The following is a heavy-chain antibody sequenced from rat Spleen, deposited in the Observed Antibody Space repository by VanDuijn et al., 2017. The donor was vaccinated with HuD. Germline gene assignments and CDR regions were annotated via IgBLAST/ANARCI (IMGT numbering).Heavy chain of an antibody. J-gene: IGHJ2*01. CDR1: GLSFSNYD. V-gene: IGHV5-29*01. Sequence: EVQLVESGGGAVQPGRSMKLSCAASGLSFSNYDMAWVRQAPTKGLDWVAIISYDGSTTYYRDSVKGRFTISRDNAKSTLYLQLDSLRSEDTATYYCARQWDYWGQGVMVTVSS. CDR2: ISYDGSTT. CDR3: ARQWDY.